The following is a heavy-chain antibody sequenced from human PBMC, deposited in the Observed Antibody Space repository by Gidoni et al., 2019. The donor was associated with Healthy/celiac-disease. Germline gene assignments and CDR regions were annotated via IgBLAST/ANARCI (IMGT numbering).Heavy chain of an antibody. J-gene: IGHJ4*02. CDR2: IWYDGSNK. Sequence: QVQLVESGGGVVKPGRSRRLSCAASGFPFSSYGMHWVRQAPGKGMEWVAVIWYDGSNKYYADSVKGRFTISRDNSKNTLYLQMNSLRAEDTAVYYCARGRGDYLDYWGQGTLVTVSS. D-gene: IGHD3-10*01. CDR1: GFPFSSYG. V-gene: IGHV3-33*01. CDR3: ARGRGDYLDY.